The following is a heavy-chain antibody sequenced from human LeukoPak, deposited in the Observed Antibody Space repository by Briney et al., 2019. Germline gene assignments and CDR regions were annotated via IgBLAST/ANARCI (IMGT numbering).Heavy chain of an antibody. D-gene: IGHD6-13*01. J-gene: IGHJ4*02. CDR2: IYYSGST. V-gene: IGHV4-59*01. Sequence: SETLSLTCTVSGGSISSYYWSWIRQPPGKGLEWIGYIYYSGSTNYNPSLKSRVTISVDTSKNQFSLKLSSVTAADTAVYYCARDDQQLVLGYWGQGTLVTVSS. CDR3: ARDDQQLVLGY. CDR1: GGSISSYY.